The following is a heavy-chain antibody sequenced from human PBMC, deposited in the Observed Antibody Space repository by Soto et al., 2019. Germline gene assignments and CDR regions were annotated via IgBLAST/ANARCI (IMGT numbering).Heavy chain of an antibody. CDR3: ASDVCTSCREHSPSPPFDY. J-gene: IGHJ4*01. Sequence: QVQLVESGGGVVQPGRSLRLSCAASGFTFSSYGMHWVRQAPGKGLEWVAVIWYDGSNKYYADSVKGRFTISRDNYKNTLYLQMNSLRAEYTAGYYCASDVCTSCREHSPSPPFDYWGHGTLVTVCS. CDR2: IWYDGSNK. D-gene: IGHD2-2*01. V-gene: IGHV3-33*01. CDR1: GFTFSSYG.